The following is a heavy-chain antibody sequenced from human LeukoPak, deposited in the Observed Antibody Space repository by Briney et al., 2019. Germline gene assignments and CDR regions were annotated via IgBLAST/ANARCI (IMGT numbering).Heavy chain of an antibody. D-gene: IGHD3-16*02. J-gene: IGHJ5*01. V-gene: IGHV1-24*01. CDR3: ATATIIWGSYRSWLDS. CDR1: GNTLSKLS. CDR2: VDPEYGER. Sequence: ASVKVSCKVSGNTLSKLSIHWVRQAPGKGLEWMGGVDPEYGERISAPKFQDRLTMTEDTSTDTAYMELTSLDSEETAVYYCATATIIWGSYRSWLDSWGQGTLVTVSS.